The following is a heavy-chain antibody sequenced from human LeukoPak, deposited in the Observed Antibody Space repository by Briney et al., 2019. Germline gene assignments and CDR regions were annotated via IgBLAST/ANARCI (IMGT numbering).Heavy chain of an antibody. CDR3: ARHESAVAGPLPIDY. Sequence: SESLSLTCTVSGGSISSYYWSWIRQPPGKGLEWIGYIYYSGSTNYNPSLKSRVTISVDTSKNQFSLKLSSVTAADTAVYYCARHESAVAGPLPIDYWGQGTLVTVSS. CDR2: IYYSGST. D-gene: IGHD6-19*01. J-gene: IGHJ4*02. CDR1: GGSISSYY. V-gene: IGHV4-59*08.